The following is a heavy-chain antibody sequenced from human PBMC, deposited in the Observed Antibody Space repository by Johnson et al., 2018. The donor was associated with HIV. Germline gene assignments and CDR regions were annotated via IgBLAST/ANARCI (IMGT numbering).Heavy chain of an antibody. CDR2: ISGSGGGT. Sequence: VQLVESGGGLVQPGGSLRLSCAASGFTFTYYAMSWVRQAPGKGLEWVAGISGSGGGTYYADSVKGRFTISRDNSKNTLFLQMNSLRAEDTAVYYCAKEFRLGYPPQIDAFDIWGQGTMVTVSS. CDR3: AKEFRLGYPPQIDAFDI. D-gene: IGHD3-9*01. CDR1: GFTFTYYA. J-gene: IGHJ3*02. V-gene: IGHV3-23*04.